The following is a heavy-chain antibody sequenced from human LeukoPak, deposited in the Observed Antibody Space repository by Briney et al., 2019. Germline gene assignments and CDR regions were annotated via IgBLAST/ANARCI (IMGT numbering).Heavy chain of an antibody. J-gene: IGHJ4*02. Sequence: GGSLRLSCAASGFTFSSYGMHWVRQAPGKGLEWVANIKQDGSEKYYVDSVKGRFTISRDNAKNSLYLQMNSLRAEDTAVYYCARDKIVGATYFDYWGQGTLVTVSS. D-gene: IGHD1-26*01. V-gene: IGHV3-7*01. CDR1: GFTFSSYG. CDR3: ARDKIVGATYFDY. CDR2: IKQDGSEK.